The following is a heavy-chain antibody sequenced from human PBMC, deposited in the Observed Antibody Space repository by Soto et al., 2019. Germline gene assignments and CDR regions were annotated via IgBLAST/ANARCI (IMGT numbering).Heavy chain of an antibody. CDR2: IYTDGSRT. CDR3: ARGIRNYYGSDY. Sequence: EVQLVESGGGLVQPGGSLRLSCEASGFTFSSYWMHWVRQSPGKGLEWVSRIYTDGSRTSYADSVKGRCTISRDNARDTLYLQVSSLRAEDTAVYFCARGIRNYYGSDYWGQGTLVTVSS. V-gene: IGHV3-74*01. J-gene: IGHJ4*02. CDR1: GFTFSSYW. D-gene: IGHD3-10*01.